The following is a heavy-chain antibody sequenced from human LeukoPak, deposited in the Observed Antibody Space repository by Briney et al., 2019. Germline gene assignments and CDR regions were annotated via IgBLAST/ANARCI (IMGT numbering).Heavy chain of an antibody. J-gene: IGHJ3*02. CDR3: ARDGGTTRALDAFDI. D-gene: IGHD1-1*01. V-gene: IGHV4-30-4*08. Sequence: SETLSLTCTVSGGSISSGDYYWSWIRQPPGKGLEWIGYIYYSGSTYYNPSLKSRVTISVDTSKNQFSLKLSSVTAADTAVYYCARDGGTTRALDAFDIWGQGTMVTVSS. CDR2: IYYSGST. CDR1: GGSISSGDYY.